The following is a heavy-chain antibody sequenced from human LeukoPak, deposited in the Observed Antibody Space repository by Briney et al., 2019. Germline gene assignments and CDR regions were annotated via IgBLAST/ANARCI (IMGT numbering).Heavy chain of an antibody. CDR3: VKDSVRGYSGYGNDGFEI. V-gene: IGHV3-23*01. J-gene: IGHJ3*02. CDR1: GFTFSTYP. D-gene: IGHD5-12*01. CDR2: ISSGGTDT. Sequence: GGSLRLSCAASGFTFSTYPISWVRQAPGKGLEWVSAISSGGTDTYYADSVKGRFTISRDNSKYTLYLQMNSLRAEDTAVYYCVKDSVRGYSGYGNDGFEIWGQGTMVTVSS.